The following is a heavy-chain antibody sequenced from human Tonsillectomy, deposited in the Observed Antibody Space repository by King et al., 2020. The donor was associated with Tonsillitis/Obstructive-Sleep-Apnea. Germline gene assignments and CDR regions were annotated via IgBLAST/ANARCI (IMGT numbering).Heavy chain of an antibody. CDR3: AKDRSRCSSTTCYRGFDY. Sequence: VQLVESGGVLVQPGGSLRLSCAASGFTCSSYAISCVRQAPGKGLEWVSGISGSGGSTYDAASVQGRLTISRDNSKNTLYLQMNSLRAEDTAVYYCAKDRSRCSSTTCYRGFDYWGQGTLVTVSS. CDR1: GFTCSSYA. J-gene: IGHJ4*02. V-gene: IGHV3-23*04. CDR2: ISGSGGST. D-gene: IGHD2-2*01.